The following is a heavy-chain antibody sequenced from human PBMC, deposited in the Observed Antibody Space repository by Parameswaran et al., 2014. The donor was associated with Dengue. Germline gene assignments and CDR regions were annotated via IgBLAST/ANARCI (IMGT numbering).Heavy chain of an antibody. CDR3: ARKTYYYDTSGSYYAPFDY. Sequence: PGKALEWLAHIFSNDEKSYGTSLKSRLSISKDTSKSQVVLTLTNMDPVDTATYYCARKTYYYDTSGSYYAPFDYWGQGILVTVSS. D-gene: IGHD3-22*01. V-gene: IGHV2-26*01. CDR2: IFSNDEK. J-gene: IGHJ4*02.